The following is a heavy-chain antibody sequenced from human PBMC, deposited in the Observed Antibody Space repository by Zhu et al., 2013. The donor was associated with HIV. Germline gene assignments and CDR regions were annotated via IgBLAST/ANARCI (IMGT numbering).Heavy chain of an antibody. D-gene: IGHD1-26*01. Sequence: QVQLVQSGAEVKKPGASLKVSCKASGYTFTGYYMHWVRQAPGQGLEWMGWIKNPNSGGTNYAQKFQGRVTMTRDTSISTAYMELSRLRSDDTAVYYCARDEEPGSAFDIWGQGTMVTVS. V-gene: IGHV1-2*02. CDR1: GYTFTGYY. J-gene: IGHJ3*02. CDR2: IKNPNSGGT. CDR3: ARDEEPGSAFDI.